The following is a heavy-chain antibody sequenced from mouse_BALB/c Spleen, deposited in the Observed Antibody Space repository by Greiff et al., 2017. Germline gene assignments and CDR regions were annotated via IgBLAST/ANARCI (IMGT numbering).Heavy chain of an antibody. CDR2: IWTGGGT. CDR3: VRDQAYYYGSSYDAMDY. D-gene: IGHD1-1*01. J-gene: IGHJ4*01. V-gene: IGHV2-9-2*01. Sequence: VKLVESGPGLVAPSQSLSITCTVSGFSLTSYDISWIRPPPGKGLEWLGVIWTGGGTNYNSAFMSRLSISKDNSKSQVFLKMNSLQTDDTAIYYCVRDQAYYYGSSYDAMDYWGQGTSVTVSS. CDR1: GFSLTSYD.